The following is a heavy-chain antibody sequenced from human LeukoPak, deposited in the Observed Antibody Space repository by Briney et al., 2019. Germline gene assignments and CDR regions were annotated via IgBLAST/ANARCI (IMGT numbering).Heavy chain of an antibody. J-gene: IGHJ4*02. Sequence: ASVKVSCKASGGTFSSYAISWVRQAPGQGLEWMGGIIPIFGTANYAQKFQGRVTMTRNTSISTAYMELRSLRSDDTAVYYCARAGTSHVKTPNDYWGQGTLVTVSS. CDR3: ARAGTSHVKTPNDY. V-gene: IGHV1-69*05. D-gene: IGHD3/OR15-3a*01. CDR2: IIPIFGTA. CDR1: GGTFSSYA.